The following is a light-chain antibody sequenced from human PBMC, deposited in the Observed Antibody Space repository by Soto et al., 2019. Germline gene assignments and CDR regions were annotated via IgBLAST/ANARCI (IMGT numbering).Light chain of an antibody. Sequence: QSELTQPRSVSGSPGQSVTISCTGTKNDIGVYDFVSWYQHHPGKAPRLIIYEVVQRPSGVPDRFSGSKSGNTASLTVSGLQDANEADYFCNSYAGSNTYVCGSGTKVTVL. J-gene: IGLJ1*01. CDR3: NSYAGSNTYV. V-gene: IGLV2-8*01. CDR1: KNDIGVYDF. CDR2: EVV.